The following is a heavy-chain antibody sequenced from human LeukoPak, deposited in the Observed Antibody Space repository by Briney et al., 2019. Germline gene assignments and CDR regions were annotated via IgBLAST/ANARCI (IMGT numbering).Heavy chain of an antibody. D-gene: IGHD1-1*01. J-gene: IGHJ4*02. CDR3: ARASPPEGYAELDY. V-gene: IGHV4-59*01. CDR2: IYYSGST. Sequence: PSETLSLTCTVSGGSISSYYWSWIRQPPGKGLEWIGYIYYSGSTNYNPSLKSRVTISVDTSKNQFSLKLSSVTAADTAVYYCARASPPEGYAELDYWGQGTLVTVSS. CDR1: GGSISSYY.